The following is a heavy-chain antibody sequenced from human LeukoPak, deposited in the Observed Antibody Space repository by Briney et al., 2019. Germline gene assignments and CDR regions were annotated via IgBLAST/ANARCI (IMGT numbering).Heavy chain of an antibody. CDR1: GFTVSSHW. V-gene: IGHV3-21*01. CDR3: ARDVSAGEYSSLGDAFDI. J-gene: IGHJ3*02. D-gene: IGHD6-6*01. Sequence: KPGGSLILSCEVSGFTVSSHWMHWVRQAPGKGLEWVSSISSSSSYIYYADSVKGRFTISRDNAKNLLYLQMNSLRAEDTAVYYCARDVSAGEYSSLGDAFDIWGQGTMVTVSS. CDR2: ISSSSSYI.